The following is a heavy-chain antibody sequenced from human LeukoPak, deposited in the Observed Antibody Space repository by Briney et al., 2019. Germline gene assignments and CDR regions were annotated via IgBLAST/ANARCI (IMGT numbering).Heavy chain of an antibody. Sequence: GGSLRLSCAASGFTFDDYGMTWVRQAPGRGLEWVSVINWNGCSTGYADSVKGRFTISRDNAKNSLYLQMNSLRAEDTAFYYCARSGGYSLARDWFDPWGQGTLVTVSS. CDR2: INWNGCST. D-gene: IGHD2-15*01. V-gene: IGHV3-20*04. CDR1: GFTFDDYG. J-gene: IGHJ5*02. CDR3: ARSGGYSLARDWFDP.